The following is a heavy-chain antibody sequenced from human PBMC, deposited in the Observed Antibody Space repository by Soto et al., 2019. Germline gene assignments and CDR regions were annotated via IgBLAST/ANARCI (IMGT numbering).Heavy chain of an antibody. CDR1: GFTVSSYE. J-gene: IGHJ4*02. CDR2: ISSSGSTI. CDR3: ARGDVRARNWNYEGLFDY. V-gene: IGHV3-48*03. Sequence: HLGGSLRLSCAASGFTVSSYEMNWVRQAPGKGLEWVSYISSSGSTIYYADSVKGRFTISRDNAKNSLYLQMNSLRAEDTAVYYCARGDVRARNWNYEGLFDYWGQGTLVTVSS. D-gene: IGHD1-7*01.